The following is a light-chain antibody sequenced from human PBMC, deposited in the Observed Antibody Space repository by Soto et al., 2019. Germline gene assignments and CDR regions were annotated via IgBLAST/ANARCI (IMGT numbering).Light chain of an antibody. CDR3: QSYDSNGHAV. V-gene: IGLV6-57*04. Sequence: NFMLTQPHSVSESPGKTVTISCTRSSGSIASNYVQWYQQRPDSAPTSVIYEDSQRPSGVPDRFSGSIDSSSNSASLTISGLKTEDEADYYCQSYDSNGHAVFGGETKLNVL. CDR2: EDS. CDR1: SGSIASNY. J-gene: IGLJ2*01.